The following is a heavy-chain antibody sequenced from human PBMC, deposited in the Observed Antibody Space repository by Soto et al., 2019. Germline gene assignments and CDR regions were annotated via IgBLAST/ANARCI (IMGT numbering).Heavy chain of an antibody. Sequence: EVQLVESGGGLVQPGGSLRLSCAASGFTFSSYWMSWVRQAPGKGLEGVANIKQDGSEKYYVDSVKGRFTISRDNAKNSLYLQMNSLRAEDTAVYYCASPPVSAAIEDWWFDPWGQGTLVTVSS. CDR2: IKQDGSEK. D-gene: IGHD2-2*01. V-gene: IGHV3-7*03. J-gene: IGHJ5*02. CDR1: GFTFSSYW. CDR3: ASPPVSAAIEDWWFDP.